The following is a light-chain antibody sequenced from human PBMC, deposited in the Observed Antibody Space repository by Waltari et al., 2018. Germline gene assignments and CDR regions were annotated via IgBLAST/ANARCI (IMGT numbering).Light chain of an antibody. V-gene: IGKV3-15*01. J-gene: IGKJ1*01. CDR1: PSIRSN. CDR2: RGS. CDR3: QQYDNWLGT. Sequence: EIVMTQTLATLSVFPAESAPPPCRASPSIRSNLAWYQHKPGPAPRLLLYRGSTRATGIPARFSGSGSGTEFTLTISSLQSEDCAVYFCQQYDNWLGTFGQGTKVEIK.